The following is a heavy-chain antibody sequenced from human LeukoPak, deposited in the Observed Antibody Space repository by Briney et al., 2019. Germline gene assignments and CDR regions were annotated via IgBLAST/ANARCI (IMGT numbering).Heavy chain of an antibody. V-gene: IGHV4-34*01. J-gene: IGHJ4*02. CDR2: INHSGST. Sequence: SETLSLTCAVYGGSFSGYYWSWIRQPPGKGLEWMGEINHSGSTSYNPSLKSRVSISVDTSKNQFSLKLSSVTAADTAVYYCARGSLTVTPFDYWGQGTLVTVSS. CDR3: ARGSLTVTPFDY. D-gene: IGHD4-11*01. CDR1: GGSFSGYY.